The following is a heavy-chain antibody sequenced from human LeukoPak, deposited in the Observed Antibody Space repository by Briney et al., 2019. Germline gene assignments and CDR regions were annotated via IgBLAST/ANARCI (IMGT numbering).Heavy chain of an antibody. CDR1: GFTFDDYA. J-gene: IGHJ3*02. Sequence: PGRSLRLSCAASGFTFDDYAMDWVRQAPGKGLKWVSGISWSSGSIGYADSVKGRFTISRDNAKNSLYLQMNSLRVEDTALYYCAKMSSSWGDAFDIWGQGTMVIVSS. D-gene: IGHD6-13*01. CDR3: AKMSSSWGDAFDI. CDR2: ISWSSGSI. V-gene: IGHV3-9*01.